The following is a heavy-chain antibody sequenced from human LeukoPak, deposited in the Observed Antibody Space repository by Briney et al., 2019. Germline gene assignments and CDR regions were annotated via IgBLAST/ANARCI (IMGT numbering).Heavy chain of an antibody. V-gene: IGHV1-46*01. CDR2: INPSGGST. Sequence: ASVKVSCKASGYTFIRNHIHWVRQAPGQGLEWMGIINPSGGSTTYAQKFQGRVTMTRDTSTNTVYMELSSLRSEDTAVYYCARLHDYYWYFDLWGRGTLVTVSS. CDR1: GYTFIRNH. CDR3: ARLHDYYWYFDL. D-gene: IGHD5-12*01. J-gene: IGHJ2*01.